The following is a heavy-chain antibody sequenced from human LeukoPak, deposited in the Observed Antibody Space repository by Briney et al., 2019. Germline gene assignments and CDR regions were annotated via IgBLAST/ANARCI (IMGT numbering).Heavy chain of an antibody. V-gene: IGHV3-23*01. D-gene: IGHD2-2*01. CDR3: AKGPSLPAAMNY. J-gene: IGHJ4*02. Sequence: GGSLRLPCAASGFTFSSYAMNWVRQAPGKGLEWVSAISGSGGSTYYADSVKGRFTISRDNSKNTLYLQMNSLRAEDTAVYYCAKGPSLPAAMNYWGQGTLVTVSS. CDR1: GFTFSSYA. CDR2: ISGSGGST.